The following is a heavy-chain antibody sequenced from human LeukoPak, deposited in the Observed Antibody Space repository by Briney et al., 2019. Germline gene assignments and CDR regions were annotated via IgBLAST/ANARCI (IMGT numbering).Heavy chain of an antibody. D-gene: IGHD3-22*01. CDR2: INPNSGGT. CDR1: GYTFTGYY. V-gene: IGHV1-2*02. CDR3: ARDYTYYYDSRYWFDP. J-gene: IGHJ5*02. Sequence: GASVKVSCKASGYTFTGYYMHWVRQAPGHGLEWMGWINPNSGGTNYAQKFQGRVTMTRDTSISTAYMELSRLRSDDTAVYYCARDYTYYYDSRYWFDPWGQGTLVTVSS.